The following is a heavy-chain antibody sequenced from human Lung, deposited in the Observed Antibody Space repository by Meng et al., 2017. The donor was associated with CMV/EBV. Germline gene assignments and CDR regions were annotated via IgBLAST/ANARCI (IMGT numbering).Heavy chain of an antibody. CDR3: ARVKRYCTGGTCSSTGYYGMDV. D-gene: IGHD2-15*01. CDR2: INPNSGGT. CDR1: GYNFTGYY. J-gene: IGHJ6*02. Sequence: KISCKASGYNFTGYYIHWVRQAPGQGLEWMEWINPNSGGTNYAQKFQGRITMTGDTSITTAYMELSRLRSDDMAVYHCARVKRYCTGGTCSSTGYYGMDVWGQGTTVTVSS. V-gene: IGHV1-2*02.